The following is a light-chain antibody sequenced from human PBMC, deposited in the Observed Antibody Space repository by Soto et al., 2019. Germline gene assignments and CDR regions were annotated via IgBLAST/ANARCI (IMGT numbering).Light chain of an antibody. Sequence: AIQLTQSPSSLSASVGDRVTITCRASQGISSALAWYQQKPGKSPNLLIYDVSSLESGVPSRFSGSGSGTDFTLTIISLQPEDRATYYCQQSNTYPALTFGGGTKVEIK. CDR2: DVS. J-gene: IGKJ4*01. V-gene: IGKV1-13*02. CDR3: QQSNTYPALT. CDR1: QGISSA.